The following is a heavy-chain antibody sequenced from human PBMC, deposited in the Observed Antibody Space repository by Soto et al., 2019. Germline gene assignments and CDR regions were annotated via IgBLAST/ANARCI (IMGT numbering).Heavy chain of an antibody. CDR3: AREGLYGSIQDNTFDI. J-gene: IGHJ3*02. CDR2: MNPNSGNT. Sequence: QVQLVQSGAEVKRSGASVRISCEASGYTFNRHDINWVRQATGQGPEWIGWMNPNSGNTGYAQKFQGRVTMTRDSSITTAYMDLSSLTSEDTAIYYCAREGLYGSIQDNTFDIWGQGTMVSVSS. CDR1: GYTFNRHD. D-gene: IGHD6-19*01. V-gene: IGHV1-8*01.